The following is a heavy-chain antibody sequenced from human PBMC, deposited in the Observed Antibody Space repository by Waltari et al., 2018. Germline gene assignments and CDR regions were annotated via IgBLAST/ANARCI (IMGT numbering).Heavy chain of an antibody. D-gene: IGHD3-3*01. CDR2: ISYDGSNK. CDR1: GFTFSSYA. CDR3: ARGWEEWSLGH. V-gene: IGHV3-30-3*01. J-gene: IGHJ1*01. Sequence: QVQLVESGGGVVQPGRSLRLSCAASGFTFSSYAMHWVRQAPGKGLEWVAVISYDGSNKYYADSVKGRFTISRDNSKNTLYLQMNSLRAEDTAVYYCARGWEEWSLGHWGQGTLVTVSS.